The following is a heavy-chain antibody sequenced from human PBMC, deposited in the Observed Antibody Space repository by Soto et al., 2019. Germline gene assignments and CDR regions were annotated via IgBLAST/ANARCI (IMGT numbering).Heavy chain of an antibody. Sequence: PSETLSLTCTVSGGSISSGGYYWSWIRQHPGKGLEWIGYIYYSGSTYYNPSLKSRVTISVDTSKNQFSLKLTSVTAADTAVYYCASEYSSSSWFDPWGQGAPVTVSS. J-gene: IGHJ5*02. CDR2: IYYSGST. D-gene: IGHD6-6*01. CDR3: ASEYSSSSWFDP. CDR1: GGSISSGGYY. V-gene: IGHV4-31*03.